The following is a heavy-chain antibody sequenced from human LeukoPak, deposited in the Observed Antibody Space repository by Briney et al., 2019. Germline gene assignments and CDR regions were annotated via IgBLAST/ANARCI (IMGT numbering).Heavy chain of an antibody. D-gene: IGHD2-2*01. J-gene: IGHJ5*02. CDR1: GYTFTSYG. Sequence: ASVKVSCKASGYTFTSYGISWVRQAPGQGLEWMGGISAHNGNTNYAQKLQGRVTMTTDTSTSTAYMELRSLRSDDTAVYYCARKAHCSSTSCQLNWFDPWGQGTLVTVSS. V-gene: IGHV1-18*01. CDR3: ARKAHCSSTSCQLNWFDP. CDR2: ISAHNGNT.